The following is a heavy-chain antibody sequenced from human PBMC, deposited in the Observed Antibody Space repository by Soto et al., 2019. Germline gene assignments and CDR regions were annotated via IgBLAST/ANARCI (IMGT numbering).Heavy chain of an antibody. Sequence: GESLKISCQCSGYTFSNFWIAWVRQLPGKGLEWMGIIYPGDYETRYSPSFHGKVTISADRSIGTAYLQWSSLEASDSAFYFCARSPRSSPYFDYWGQGTLVTV. CDR3: ARSPRSSPYFDY. V-gene: IGHV5-51*01. CDR2: IYPGDYET. CDR1: GYTFSNFW. D-gene: IGHD6-13*01. J-gene: IGHJ4*02.